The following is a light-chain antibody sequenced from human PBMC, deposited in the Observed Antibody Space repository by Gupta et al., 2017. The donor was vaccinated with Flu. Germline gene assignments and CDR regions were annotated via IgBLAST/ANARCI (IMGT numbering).Light chain of an antibody. CDR2: SNN. V-gene: IGLV1-47*02. CDR1: SSNIGSNY. J-gene: IGLJ1*01. Sequence: QSVLTQPPSASGTPGQRVTISCSGSSSNIGSNYVYWYQQLPGTAPKLLIYSNNQRPSGVPDRFSGSKSGTSASLAISGLRSEDEADYYWAAWDDSLSGYVFGTGNKVTVL. CDR3: AAWDDSLSGYV.